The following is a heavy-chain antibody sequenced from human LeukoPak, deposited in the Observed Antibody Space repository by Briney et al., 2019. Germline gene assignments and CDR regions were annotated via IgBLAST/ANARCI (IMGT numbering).Heavy chain of an antibody. CDR1: GFTFSIYA. V-gene: IGHV3-23*01. J-gene: IGHJ4*02. D-gene: IGHD3-22*01. Sequence: GGSLRLSCAASGFTFSIYAMSWVRQAPGKGLEWVSVISGSGGSTYYADSVKGRFTISRDNSKNTLSLQMNSLRPDDTAVYYCAKDSSSSGLYFDYWGQGTLVTV. CDR2: ISGSGGST. CDR3: AKDSSSSGLYFDY.